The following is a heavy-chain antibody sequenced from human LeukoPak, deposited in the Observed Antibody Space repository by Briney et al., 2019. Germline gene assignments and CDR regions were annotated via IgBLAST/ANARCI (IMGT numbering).Heavy chain of an antibody. CDR3: ARVDGFYAGSYYMDV. CDR2: IIAIFGTT. Sequence: SVKVSCKASGGTFSRYGISWVRQVPGQGLEWMGGIIAIFGTTNYAQKFQGRVTITTDESTSTAYMELSSLRYEDTAVYYCARVDGFYAGSYYMDVWGKGTTVTVSS. CDR1: GGTFSRYG. J-gene: IGHJ6*03. D-gene: IGHD5/OR15-5a*01. V-gene: IGHV1-69*05.